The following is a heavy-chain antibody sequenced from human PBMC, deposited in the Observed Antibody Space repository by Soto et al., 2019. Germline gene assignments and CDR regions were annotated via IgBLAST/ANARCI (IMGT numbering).Heavy chain of an antibody. CDR2: IFHSGDI. CDR1: GGSIIGYY. V-gene: IGHV4-59*01. CDR3: ARDPSGHPPLYRFDP. J-gene: IGHJ5*02. D-gene: IGHD1-26*01. Sequence: PSETLSLTCTVSGGSIIGYYWNWIRQPPGKRLEWIGYIFHSGDINYNPSLKSRVTISVDTSKNQFSLNLSSVTAADTAVYYCARDPSGHPPLYRFDPWGQGTLVTVSS.